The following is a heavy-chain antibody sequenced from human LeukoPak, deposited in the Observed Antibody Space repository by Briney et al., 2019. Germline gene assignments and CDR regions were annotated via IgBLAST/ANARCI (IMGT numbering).Heavy chain of an antibody. CDR1: GFTFSSYW. Sequence: PGGSLRLSCAASGFTFSSYWMSWVRQAPGKGLEWVAVIWYDGSNKYYADSVKGRFTISRDNSKNTLYLQMNSLRAEDTAVYYCATAVAGFYYFDYWGQGTLVTVSS. V-gene: IGHV3-33*08. CDR3: ATAVAGFYYFDY. D-gene: IGHD6-19*01. CDR2: IWYDGSNK. J-gene: IGHJ4*02.